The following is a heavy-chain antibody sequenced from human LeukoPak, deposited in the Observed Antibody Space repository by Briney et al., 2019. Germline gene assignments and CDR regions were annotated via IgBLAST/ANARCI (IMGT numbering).Heavy chain of an antibody. D-gene: IGHD6-19*01. Sequence: ASVKVSCKASGYTFTSYGISWVRQAPGQGLEWMGWISAYNGNTNYAQKLQGRVTMTTDTSTSTAYMELRSLRSDDTAVYYCAKGDSSGWYESNWLDPWGQGTLVTVSS. CDR2: ISAYNGNT. V-gene: IGHV1-18*01. J-gene: IGHJ5*02. CDR3: AKGDSSGWYESNWLDP. CDR1: GYTFTSYG.